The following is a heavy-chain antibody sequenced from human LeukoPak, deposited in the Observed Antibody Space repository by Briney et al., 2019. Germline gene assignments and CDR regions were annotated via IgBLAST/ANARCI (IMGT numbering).Heavy chain of an antibody. CDR3: GKTTVGYSSGQKPAWPVDY. J-gene: IGHJ4*02. V-gene: IGHV3-23*01. CDR2: IFGSGGSP. CDR1: GFTFCSHA. Sequence: GGSLRLSCEASGFTFCSHAMYWVRQAPGKGLEWVSGIFGSGGSPHYADPVKGRFTISRDNSRKTVYPQINSPKAEETAVYYCGKTTVGYSSGQKPAWPVDYWGQGTLVTVSS. D-gene: IGHD5-18*01.